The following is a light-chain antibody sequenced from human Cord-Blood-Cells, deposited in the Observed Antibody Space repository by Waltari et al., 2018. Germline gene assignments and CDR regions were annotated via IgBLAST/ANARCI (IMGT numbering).Light chain of an antibody. CDR1: QSVLYRSNNKNY. Sequence: DIVMTQSPDSLAVSLGARDTINCKSSQSVLYRSNNKNYLAWYQQKPGQPPKRLSYWATTREAGVPDRVRGSGSGTDFTLTSRSLQAEDVAVYYCQQYYSTPYTFGQGTKLEIK. V-gene: IGKV4-1*01. J-gene: IGKJ2*01. CDR3: QQYYSTPYT. CDR2: WAT.